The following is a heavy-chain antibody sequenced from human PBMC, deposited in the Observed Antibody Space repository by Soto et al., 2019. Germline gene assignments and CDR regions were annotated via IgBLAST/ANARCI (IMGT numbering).Heavy chain of an antibody. D-gene: IGHD1-26*01. Sequence: GGSLRLSCAASGFTFSSYGMHWVRQAPGKGLEWVAVISYDGSNKYYADSVKGRFTISRDNSKNTLYLQMNSLRAEDTAVYYCAKALLDSAVGATKGHYAFDIWGQGTMVTVSS. V-gene: IGHV3-30*18. CDR2: ISYDGSNK. CDR3: AKALLDSAVGATKGHYAFDI. CDR1: GFTFSSYG. J-gene: IGHJ3*02.